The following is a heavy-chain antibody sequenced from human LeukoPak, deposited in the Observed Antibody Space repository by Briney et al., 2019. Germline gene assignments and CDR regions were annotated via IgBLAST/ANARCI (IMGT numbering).Heavy chain of an antibody. CDR2: IKQDGSEK. CDR1: GFTFSSYW. CDR3: ARDIPAMYSSSWTLDY. V-gene: IGHV3-7*03. Sequence: GGSLRLSCAASGFTFSSYWMSWVRQAPGKGLEWVANIKQDGSEKYYVDSVKGRFTISRDNAKNSLYLQMNSLRAEDTAVYYCARDIPAMYSSSWTLDYWGQGTLVTVSS. D-gene: IGHD6-13*01. J-gene: IGHJ4*02.